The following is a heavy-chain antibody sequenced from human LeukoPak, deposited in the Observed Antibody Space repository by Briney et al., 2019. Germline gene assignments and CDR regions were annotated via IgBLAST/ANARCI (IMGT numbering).Heavy chain of an antibody. CDR3: AKNVVVKRYIDY. J-gene: IGHJ4*02. Sequence: GGSLRLSCAASGFTFSNHAMSWVRQTPGEGLQWVSVISGSGRTTEYADSVKGRFTISRDNSKNTLSLQMNSLRVEDTAIYYCAKNVVVKRYIDYWGQGTLVTVSS. D-gene: IGHD2-15*01. CDR1: GFTFSNHA. V-gene: IGHV3-23*01. CDR2: ISGSGRTT.